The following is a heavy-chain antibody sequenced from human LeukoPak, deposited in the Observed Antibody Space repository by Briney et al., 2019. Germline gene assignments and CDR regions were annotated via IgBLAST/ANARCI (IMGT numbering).Heavy chain of an antibody. Sequence: SETLSLTCTVSGGSISSYYWSWIRQPPGKGLEWIGYIYYSGSTNYNPSLKSRVTISVDTSKNQFSLKLSSVTAADTAVYYCARRDEFKASDYWGQGTLVTVSS. D-gene: IGHD3-10*01. J-gene: IGHJ4*02. CDR2: IYYSGST. CDR3: ARRDEFKASDY. CDR1: GGSISSYY. V-gene: IGHV4-59*08.